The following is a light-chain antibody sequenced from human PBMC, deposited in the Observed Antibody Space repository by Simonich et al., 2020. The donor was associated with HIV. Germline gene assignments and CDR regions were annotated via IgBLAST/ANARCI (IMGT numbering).Light chain of an antibody. CDR2: WAS. V-gene: IGKV4-1*01. CDR1: RNILYNSNNKNY. CDR3: QQYYTTPPT. J-gene: IGKJ1*01. Sequence: DIVMTQSPDSLAVSLGERATINCKSSRNILYNSNNKNYLAWYQQKPGQPPNLLIYWASTRESGVPARFSASGSVTEFTLTISSLQAEDVAVYYCQQYYTTPPTFGQGTKVEIK.